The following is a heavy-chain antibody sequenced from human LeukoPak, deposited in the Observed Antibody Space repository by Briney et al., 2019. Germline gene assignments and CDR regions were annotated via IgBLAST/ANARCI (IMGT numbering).Heavy chain of an antibody. V-gene: IGHV4-34*01. CDR1: GGSFSGYY. J-gene: IGHJ4*02. CDR3: ARGGGVLTGYLDY. D-gene: IGHD3-9*01. CDR2: INHSGST. Sequence: SETLSLTCAVYGGSFSGYYWSWIRQPPGKGLERIGEINHSGSTNYNPSLKSRVTISVDTSKNQFSLKLSSVTAADTAVYYCARGGGVLTGYLDYWGQGTLVTVSS.